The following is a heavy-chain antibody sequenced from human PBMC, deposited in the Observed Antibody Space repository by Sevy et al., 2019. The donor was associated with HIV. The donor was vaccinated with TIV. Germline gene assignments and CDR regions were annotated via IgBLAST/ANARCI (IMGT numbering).Heavy chain of an antibody. D-gene: IGHD3-22*01. CDR3: ARVSSGYYLLDY. CDR1: GFTFSAYS. Sequence: GSLRLSCAASGFTFSAYSMNWVRQAPGKGLEWVSYITSSSSTIYYADSVKGRFTISRDNAENSLYLQMNSLRDEDTALYYCARVSSGYYLLDYWGQGTLVTVSS. J-gene: IGHJ4*02. V-gene: IGHV3-48*02. CDR2: ITSSSSTI.